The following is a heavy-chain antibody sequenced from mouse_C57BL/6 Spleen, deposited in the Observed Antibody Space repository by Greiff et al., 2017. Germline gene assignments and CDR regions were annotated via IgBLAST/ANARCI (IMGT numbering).Heavy chain of an antibody. CDR3: ARNPPYYYGSSPYAMDY. V-gene: IGHV2-2*01. CDR2: IWSGGST. Sequence: VKLKQSGPGLVQPSQSLSITCTVSGFSLTSYGVHWVRQSPGKGLEWLGVIWSGGSTDYNAAFISRLSISKDNSKSQVFFKMNSLQADDTAIYYCARNPPYYYGSSPYAMDYWGQGTSVTVSS. D-gene: IGHD1-1*01. J-gene: IGHJ4*01. CDR1: GFSLTSYG.